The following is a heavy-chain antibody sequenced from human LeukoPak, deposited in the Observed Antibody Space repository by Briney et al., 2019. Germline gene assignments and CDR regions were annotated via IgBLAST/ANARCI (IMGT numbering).Heavy chain of an antibody. V-gene: IGHV3-23*01. CDR2: FSGNGGSI. D-gene: IGHD3-10*01. J-gene: IGHJ4*02. CDR3: AKDHRVTPHFDS. Sequence: GGSLRLSCAPSGFTFSSYGMKGVRRAPGKGLEWVSCFSGNGGSIYYADSVKGRFTISRDNAKKALYLQINSLSAEDTAIYYCAKDHRVTPHFDSWRRGTLDTVSS. CDR1: GFTFSSYG.